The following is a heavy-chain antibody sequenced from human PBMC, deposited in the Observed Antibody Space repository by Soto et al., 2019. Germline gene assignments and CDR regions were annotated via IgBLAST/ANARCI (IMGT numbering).Heavy chain of an antibody. Sequence: LRLSCAASGFTFSTYAMTWVRQAPGKGLEWVSVISGGADSTYYTDSVKGRFTISRDNSKNTLYLQMNSLRAEDTAVYYCAKDHAVAGYCFDYWGQGTLVPVSS. CDR1: GFTFSTYA. D-gene: IGHD6-13*01. CDR3: AKDHAVAGYCFDY. V-gene: IGHV3-23*01. CDR2: ISGGADST. J-gene: IGHJ4*02.